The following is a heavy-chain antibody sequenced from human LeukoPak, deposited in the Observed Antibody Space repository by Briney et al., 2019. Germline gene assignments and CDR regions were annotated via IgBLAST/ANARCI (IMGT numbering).Heavy chain of an antibody. J-gene: IGHJ6*02. V-gene: IGHV3-21*01. CDR2: ISSSSSYI. Sequence: PGGSLRLSCAASGFTFSSYSMNWVRQAPGKGLEWVSFISSSSSYIYYADSVKGRFTISRDNAKNSLYLQMNSLRAEDTAVYYCARDWGPTYYDFWSGYSYYYYGMDVWGQGTTVTVSS. CDR1: GFTFSSYS. D-gene: IGHD3-3*01. CDR3: ARDWGPTYYDFWSGYSYYYYGMDV.